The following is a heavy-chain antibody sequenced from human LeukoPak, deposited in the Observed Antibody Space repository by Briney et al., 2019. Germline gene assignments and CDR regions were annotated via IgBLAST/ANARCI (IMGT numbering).Heavy chain of an antibody. CDR3: ARHSYNYYGLDV. Sequence: SETLSLTCTVSGGSISPYYWSWIRQPPGKRLEWIGYIYYSGTTNYNPSLKSRVTMSVDTSNNHLSLRLTSVTAADTALYYCARHSYNYYGLDVWGQGTTLTVSS. CDR1: GGSISPYY. CDR2: IYYSGTT. J-gene: IGHJ6*02. V-gene: IGHV4-59*08.